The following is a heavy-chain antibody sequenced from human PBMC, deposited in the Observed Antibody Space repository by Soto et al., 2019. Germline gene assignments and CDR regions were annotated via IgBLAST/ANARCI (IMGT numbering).Heavy chain of an antibody. CDR1: GGSFSGYY. D-gene: IGHD5-12*01. CDR2: INHSGST. CDR3: ARGIRGYSGYMYYFDV. J-gene: IGHJ4*02. V-gene: IGHV4-34*01. Sequence: SETLSLTCAVYGGSFSGYYWSWIRQPPGKGLEWIGEINHSGSTNYNPSLKSRVTISVDTSKNQFSLKLSSVTAADTAVYYCARGIRGYSGYMYYFDVWGQGTRVTVAS.